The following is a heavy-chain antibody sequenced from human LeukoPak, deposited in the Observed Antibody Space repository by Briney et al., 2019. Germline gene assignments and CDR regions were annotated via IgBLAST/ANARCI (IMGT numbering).Heavy chain of an antibody. CDR3: ARGGYGDAFDY. V-gene: IGHV1-2*02. D-gene: IGHD4-17*01. J-gene: IGHJ4*02. Sequence: ASVNVSCKAPVYTFIGYYIHWVRQAPGQGLEWMGWINPNTGGTNYAQNFQGRVTMTRDTSISTAYMELSRLRSDDTAVYYCARGGYGDAFDYWGQGTLVTVSS. CDR2: INPNTGGT. CDR1: VYTFIGYY.